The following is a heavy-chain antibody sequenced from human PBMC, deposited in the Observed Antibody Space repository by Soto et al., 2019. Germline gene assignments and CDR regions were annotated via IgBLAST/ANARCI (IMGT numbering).Heavy chain of an antibody. Sequence: SVKGRFRISRDNAKNSLYLQMNSLRAEDTAVYYCARVRWEGSGYVMDVWGQGTTVTVFS. CDR3: ARVRWEGSGYVMDV. J-gene: IGHJ6*02. V-gene: IGHV3-21*01. D-gene: IGHD1-26*01.